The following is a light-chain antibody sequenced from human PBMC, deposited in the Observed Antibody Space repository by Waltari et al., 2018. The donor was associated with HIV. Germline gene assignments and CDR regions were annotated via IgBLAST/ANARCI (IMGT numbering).Light chain of an antibody. Sequence: SSELTQDPAVSVALGQTVRITCQGDSLRSYYASWYQQQPGQPPVLVISGKNNRPSGIPDLFSGSSSGNTASLTITGAKAEDEADYYCNSRDSSDNRHNYVFGTGTKVTVL. CDR1: SLRSYY. J-gene: IGLJ1*01. CDR2: GKN. CDR3: NSRDSSDNRHNYV. V-gene: IGLV3-19*01.